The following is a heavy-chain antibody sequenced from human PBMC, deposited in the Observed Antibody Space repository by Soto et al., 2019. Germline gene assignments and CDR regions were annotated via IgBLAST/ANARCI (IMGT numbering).Heavy chain of an antibody. CDR1: GGSISSSSYY. J-gene: IGHJ3*02. V-gene: IGHV4-39*01. Sequence: PSETLSLTCTVSGGSISSSSYYWGWIRQPPGKGLEWIGSIYYSGSTYYNPSLKSRVTISVDTSKNQFSLKLSSVTAADTAVYYYARHNSYGEAFDIWGQGTMVTVSS. D-gene: IGHD5-18*01. CDR3: ARHNSYGEAFDI. CDR2: IYYSGST.